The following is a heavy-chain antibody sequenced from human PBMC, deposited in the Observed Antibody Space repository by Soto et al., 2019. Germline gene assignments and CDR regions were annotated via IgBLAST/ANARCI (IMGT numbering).Heavy chain of an antibody. Sequence: PSETLSLTCAVYGGSFSGYYWSWIRQPPGKGLEWIGEINHRGRTNYNPSLKSRVTISVDTSKNQFSLKLSSVTAADTAVYYCARHGDYVGVDSWGQGPLVTVSS. D-gene: IGHD4-17*01. CDR1: GGSFSGYY. CDR2: INHRGRT. CDR3: ARHGDYVGVDS. V-gene: IGHV4-34*01. J-gene: IGHJ4*02.